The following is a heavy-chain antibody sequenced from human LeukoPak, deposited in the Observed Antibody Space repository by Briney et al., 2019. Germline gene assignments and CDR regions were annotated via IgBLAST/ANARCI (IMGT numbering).Heavy chain of an antibody. V-gene: IGHV6-1*01. CDR3: ARAGEGYYYYYGRDV. CDR1: GDCVSINSAA. D-gene: IGHD3-10*01. J-gene: IGHJ6*02. Sequence: HPQTLSLTCAISGDCVSINSAACDWIRQSPSRGLEWLGMTYYRSKWYNDYAVSVKSRITINPDTSKNQYSLQLNSVTPEDTAVYYCARAGEGYYYYYGRDVWRQGTTVSVSS. CDR2: TYYRSKWYN.